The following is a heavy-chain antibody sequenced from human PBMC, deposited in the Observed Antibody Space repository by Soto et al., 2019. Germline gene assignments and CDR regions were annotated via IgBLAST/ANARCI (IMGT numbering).Heavy chain of an antibody. D-gene: IGHD3-9*01. CDR2: IFYSGTT. V-gene: IGHV4-31*02. J-gene: IGHJ2*01. Sequence: WTWIRQHPGKGLEWIGHIFYSGTTYYNSSLMSRLTISLDTSKSQFSLKLSSMTAADTAMYYCARVRLHDDGLTGYSRDRGWYVDFWGRGTLATVSS. CDR3: ARVRLHDDGLTGYSRDRGWYVDF.